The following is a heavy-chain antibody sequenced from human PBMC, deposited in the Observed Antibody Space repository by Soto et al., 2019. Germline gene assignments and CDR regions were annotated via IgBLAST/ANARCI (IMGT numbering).Heavy chain of an antibody. D-gene: IGHD3-10*01. CDR1: GFTFSSYA. CDR2: ISGSGGST. V-gene: IGHV3-23*01. Sequence: GGSLRLSCAASGFTFSSYAMSWVRQAPGKGLEWVSAISGSGGSTYYADSVKGRFTISRDNSKNTLYLQMNSLRAEDTAVYYCAKHPPASRGVSNWFDPWGQGTLVTVSS. CDR3: AKHPPASRGVSNWFDP. J-gene: IGHJ5*02.